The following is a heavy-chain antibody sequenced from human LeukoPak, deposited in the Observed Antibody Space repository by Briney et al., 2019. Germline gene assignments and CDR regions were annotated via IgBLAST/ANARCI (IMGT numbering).Heavy chain of an antibody. Sequence: GGSLRLSCAASGFTFSTFSMAWVRQAPGKGLEWVSIISGSGGTTYYADSVKGRFTISRDNSKNTVYLQMNSLRGEDTALYYCAKGRIAPDYWGQGTLVTVSS. J-gene: IGHJ4*02. CDR3: AKGRIAPDY. CDR1: GFTFSTFS. CDR2: ISGSGGTT. V-gene: IGHV3-23*01. D-gene: IGHD6-13*01.